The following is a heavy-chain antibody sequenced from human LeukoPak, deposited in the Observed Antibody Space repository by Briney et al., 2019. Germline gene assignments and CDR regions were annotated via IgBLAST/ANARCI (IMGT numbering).Heavy chain of an antibody. Sequence: PGGSLRLSCAASGFTFSSYEMNWVRQAPGKGLEWVSYISSSGSTIYYADSVKGRFTISRDNAKNPLYLQMNSLRAEDTAVYYCARPLNSGSRFDYWGQGTLVTVSS. CDR3: ARPLNSGSRFDY. CDR1: GFTFSSYE. CDR2: ISSSGSTI. V-gene: IGHV3-48*03. D-gene: IGHD1-26*01. J-gene: IGHJ4*02.